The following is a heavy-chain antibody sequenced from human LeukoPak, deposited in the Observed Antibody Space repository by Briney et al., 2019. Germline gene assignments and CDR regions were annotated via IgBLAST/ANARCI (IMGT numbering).Heavy chain of an antibody. CDR3: ARHSFREAFDY. D-gene: IGHD3-16*01. CDR1: GFTFSSYG. CDR2: ISYDGSNK. V-gene: IGHV3-30*03. Sequence: GGSLRLSCAASGFTFSSYGMHWVRQAPGKGLEWVAVISYDGSNKYYADSVKGRFTISRDNSKNTLYLQMNSLRAEDTAVYYCARHSFREAFDYWGQGTLVTVSS. J-gene: IGHJ4*02.